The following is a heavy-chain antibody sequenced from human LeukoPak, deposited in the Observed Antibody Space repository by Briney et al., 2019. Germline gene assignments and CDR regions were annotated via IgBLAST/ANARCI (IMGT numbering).Heavy chain of an antibody. CDR2: IYYSGST. CDR1: GGSISSGGYY. Sequence: SETLSLTCTVSGGSISSGGYYWSWIRQHPGKGLEWIGYIYYSGSTYYNPSLKSRVTISVDTSKNQFSLKLSSVTAADTAVYYCAREVLWFGELSTVPVRYFDLWGRGTLVTVSS. J-gene: IGHJ2*01. V-gene: IGHV4-31*03. CDR3: AREVLWFGELSTVPVRYFDL. D-gene: IGHD3-10*01.